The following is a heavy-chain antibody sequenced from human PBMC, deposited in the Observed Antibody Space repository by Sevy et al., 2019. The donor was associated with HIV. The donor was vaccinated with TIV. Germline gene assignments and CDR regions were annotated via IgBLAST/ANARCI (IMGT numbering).Heavy chain of an antibody. V-gene: IGHV3-23*01. CDR3: AKGPLLRPCDP. CDR1: GFTFSNYA. J-gene: IGHJ5*02. CDR2: ISGSGDST. Sequence: GGSLRLSCAASGFTFSNYAMSWVRQAPGKGLEWVSTISGSGDSTYYAASVKGRFTVSLDTSKNTLYLQMNSLRAEDTAVYYCAKGPLLRPCDPWGQGTLVTVSS. D-gene: IGHD3-3*01.